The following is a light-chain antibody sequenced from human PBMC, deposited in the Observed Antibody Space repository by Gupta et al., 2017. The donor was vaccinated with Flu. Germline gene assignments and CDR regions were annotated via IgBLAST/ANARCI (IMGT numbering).Light chain of an antibody. Sequence: GERATLSCRARQTVSSNYLAWYQQKPGQAPRLLIYDASSRATGIPDRFSGSGSGTDFTLTISRLEPEDFAVYYCQHYGSSYTFGQGTKLEIK. J-gene: IGKJ2*01. V-gene: IGKV3-20*01. CDR3: QHYGSSYT. CDR1: QTVSSNY. CDR2: DAS.